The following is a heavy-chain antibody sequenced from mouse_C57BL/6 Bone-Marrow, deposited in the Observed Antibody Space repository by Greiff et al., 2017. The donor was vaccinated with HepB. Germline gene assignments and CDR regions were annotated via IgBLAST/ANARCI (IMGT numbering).Heavy chain of an antibody. CDR3: TRGTYYYGSSYGAY. V-gene: IGHV1-5*01. CDR1: GYTFTSYW. D-gene: IGHD1-1*01. Sequence: EVKVEESGTVLARPGASVKMSCKTSGYTFTSYWMHWVKQRPGQGLEWIGAIYPGNSDTSYNQKFKGKAKLTAVTSASTAYMELSSLTNEDSAVYYCTRGTYYYGSSYGAYWGQGTLVTVSA. J-gene: IGHJ3*01. CDR2: IYPGNSDT.